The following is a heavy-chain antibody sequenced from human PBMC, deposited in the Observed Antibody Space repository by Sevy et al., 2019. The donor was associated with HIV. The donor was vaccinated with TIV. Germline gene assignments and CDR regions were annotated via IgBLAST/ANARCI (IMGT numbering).Heavy chain of an antibody. CDR2: INHSGST. D-gene: IGHD1-26*01. CDR3: ARSVGLLDY. V-gene: IGHV4-34*01. CDR1: GGSFSGYY. J-gene: IGHJ4*02. Sequence: SETLSLTCAVYGGSFSGYYWSWIRQPPGKGLEWIGEINHSGSTNYNPSLKSRVTISVDTSKNQFSLKLSSVTAADTAVYYCARSVGLLDYWGQRTLVTVSS.